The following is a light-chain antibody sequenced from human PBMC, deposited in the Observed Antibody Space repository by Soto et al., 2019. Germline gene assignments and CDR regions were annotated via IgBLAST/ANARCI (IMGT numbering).Light chain of an antibody. CDR2: DAA. J-gene: IGKJ4*01. Sequence: DIQMTQSPSSLSASVGDRVTIACRSSHDVRRNLTWLQHKRGEAPKLLIYDAANVVRGGPSRFSGSGSGTDCILTISSLQQEDGGTDDCQQYSSMHSVGGGT. V-gene: IGKV1-33*01. CDR1: HDVRRN. CDR3: QQYSSMHS.